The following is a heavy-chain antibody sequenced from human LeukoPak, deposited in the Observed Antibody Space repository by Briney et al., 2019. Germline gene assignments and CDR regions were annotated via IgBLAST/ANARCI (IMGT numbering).Heavy chain of an antibody. J-gene: IGHJ4*02. Sequence: PSETLSLTCAVYGGSFSGYYWSWIRQPPGKGLEWIGEINHSGSTNYNPSLKSRVTISVDTSKNQFSLKLSSVTAADTAVYYCARGEYSYGYVWVFDYWGQGTLVTVSS. V-gene: IGHV4-34*01. D-gene: IGHD5-18*01. CDR1: GGSFSGYY. CDR3: ARGEYSYGYVWVFDY. CDR2: INHSGST.